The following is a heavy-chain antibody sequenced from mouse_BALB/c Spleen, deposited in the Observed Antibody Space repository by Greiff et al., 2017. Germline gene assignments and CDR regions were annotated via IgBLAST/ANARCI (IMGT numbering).Heavy chain of an antibody. CDR3: ARWLLRYAMDY. J-gene: IGHJ4*01. CDR1: GYSITSDYA. Sequence: EVMLVESGPGLVKPSQSLSLTCTVTGYSITSDYACNWIRQFPGNKLEWMGYISYSGSTSYNPSLKSRISITRDTSKNQFFLQLNSVTTEDTATYYCARWLLRYAMDYWGQGTSVTVSS. V-gene: IGHV3-2*02. D-gene: IGHD2-3*01. CDR2: ISYSGST.